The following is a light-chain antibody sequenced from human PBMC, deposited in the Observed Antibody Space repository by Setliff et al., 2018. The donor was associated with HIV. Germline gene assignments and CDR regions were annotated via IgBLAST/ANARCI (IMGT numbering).Light chain of an antibody. CDR3: SSYTSSTPLYV. J-gene: IGLJ1*01. V-gene: IGLV2-14*03. CDR1: SSDVGAYNY. Sequence: QSALAQPPSASGSPGQSVTISCTGTSSDVGAYNYVSWYQQHPGKAPKLMIYDVNNRPSGVSNRFSGSKSGNTASLTISGLQAEDEADYYCSSYTSSTPLYVFGTGTKVTVL. CDR2: DVN.